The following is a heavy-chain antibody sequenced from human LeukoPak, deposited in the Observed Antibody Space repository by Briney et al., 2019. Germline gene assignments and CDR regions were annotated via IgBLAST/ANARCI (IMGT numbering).Heavy chain of an antibody. D-gene: IGHD4-17*01. CDR2: ISAYNGNT. CDR3: ARVFVTVTDMYYFDY. CDR1: GYTFTSYG. J-gene: IGHJ4*02. V-gene: IGHV1-18*01. Sequence: ASVKVSCKASGYTFTSYGISWVRQAPGQGLEWMGWISAYNGNTNYAQKLQGRVTMSTDTSTSTAYMELRSLRSDDTAVYYCARVFVTVTDMYYFDYWCQGTLVTVSS.